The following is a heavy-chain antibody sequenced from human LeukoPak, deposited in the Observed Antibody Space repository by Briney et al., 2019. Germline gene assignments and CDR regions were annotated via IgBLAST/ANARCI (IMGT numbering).Heavy chain of an antibody. Sequence: SVKVSCKASGGTFSNYAINWVRQAPGQGLEWMGGIIPIFGTANYAQKFQGRVTITADESTSTAYMELSSLRCEDTAVYYCARAVIPGAITHYMDVWGKGTTVTVSS. D-gene: IGHD2-2*01. J-gene: IGHJ6*03. V-gene: IGHV1-69*13. CDR2: IIPIFGTA. CDR1: GGTFSNYA. CDR3: ARAVIPGAITHYMDV.